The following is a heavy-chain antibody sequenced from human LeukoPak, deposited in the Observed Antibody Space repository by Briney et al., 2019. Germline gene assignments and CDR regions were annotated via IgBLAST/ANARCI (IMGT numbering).Heavy chain of an antibody. Sequence: GGSLRLSCAGSGFTFSSYAMTWVRQAPGKGLEWVSGISGSGGSTYYGDSVKGRFIISRDNSKNTLHLQMNSLRAEDTAVYYCARESWLGYCSSTSCYPPEYWGQGTLVTVSS. J-gene: IGHJ4*02. CDR1: GFTFSSYA. CDR2: ISGSGGST. CDR3: ARESWLGYCSSTSCYPPEY. V-gene: IGHV3-23*01. D-gene: IGHD2-2*01.